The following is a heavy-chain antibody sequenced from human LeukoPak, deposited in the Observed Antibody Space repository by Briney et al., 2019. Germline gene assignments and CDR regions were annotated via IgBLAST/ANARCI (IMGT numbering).Heavy chain of an antibody. CDR3: ARAIGVAGTPEYFQH. V-gene: IGHV3-21*01. Sequence: GGSLRLSCAASGFTFSSYSMNWVRQAPGKGLEWVSSISRSSSYIYYGDSVKGRFTISRDNAKNSLYLQMNSLRAEDTAVCYCARAIGVAGTPEYFQHWGQGTLVTVSS. CDR1: GFTFSSYS. J-gene: IGHJ1*01. D-gene: IGHD6-19*01. CDR2: ISRSSSYI.